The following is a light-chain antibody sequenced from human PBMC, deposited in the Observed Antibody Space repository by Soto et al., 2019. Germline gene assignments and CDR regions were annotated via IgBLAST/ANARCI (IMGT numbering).Light chain of an antibody. J-gene: IGKJ1*01. V-gene: IGKV3-15*01. CDR3: QPYNNWET. Sequence: EIVMTQSPATLSVSPGERVTLSCRASQNVNTNLAWYQQKLGQAPRLLIYGASTRATGIPARFSGSGSGTEFTLTISSLQSEDFAFYYCQPYNNWETFGQGTKVEIK. CDR2: GAS. CDR1: QNVNTN.